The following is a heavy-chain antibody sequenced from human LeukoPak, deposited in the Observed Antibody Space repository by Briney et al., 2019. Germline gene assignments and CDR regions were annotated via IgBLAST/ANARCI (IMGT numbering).Heavy chain of an antibody. CDR3: ARTRLSGYSSGWGKDAFDI. CDR1: GYTFSSYG. CDR2: IIPIFSTA. Sequence: SVKVSCKASGYTFSSYGISWVRQAPGQGLEWMGGIIPIFSTANYAQKFQGRVTITADESTSTAYMEMSSLRSEDTAVYYCARTRLSGYSSGWGKDAFDIWGQGTMVTVSS. V-gene: IGHV1-69*13. J-gene: IGHJ3*02. D-gene: IGHD6-19*01.